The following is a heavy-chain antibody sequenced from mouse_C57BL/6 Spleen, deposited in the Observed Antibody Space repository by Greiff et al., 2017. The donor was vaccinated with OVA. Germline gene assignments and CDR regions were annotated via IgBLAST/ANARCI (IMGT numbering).Heavy chain of an antibody. CDR1: GYTFTNYW. J-gene: IGHJ3*01. CDR3: ARGGQLRLREFAY. Sequence: VQLQQSGAELVRPGTSVKMSCKASGYTFTNYWIGWAKQRPGHGLEWIGDIYPGGGYTNYNEKFKGKATLTADKSSSTAYMQFSSLTSEDSAIYYCARGGQLRLREFAYWGQGTLVTVSA. V-gene: IGHV1-63*01. CDR2: IYPGGGYT. D-gene: IGHD3-2*02.